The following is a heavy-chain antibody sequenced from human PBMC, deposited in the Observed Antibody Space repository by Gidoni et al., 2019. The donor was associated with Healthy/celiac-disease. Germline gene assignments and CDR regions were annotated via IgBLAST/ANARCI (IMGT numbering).Heavy chain of an antibody. CDR2: IYWNDDK. Sequence: QITLKESGPTLVKPTQTLTLTCTFSGFSLSTSGVGVGWIRQPPGKALEWLALIYWNDDKRYSPSLKSRLTITKDTSKNQVVLTMTNMDPVETATYYCARLHCTNGVCVTFDYWGQGTLVTVSS. J-gene: IGHJ4*02. D-gene: IGHD2-8*01. V-gene: IGHV2-5*01. CDR3: ARLHCTNGVCVTFDY. CDR1: GFSLSTSGVG.